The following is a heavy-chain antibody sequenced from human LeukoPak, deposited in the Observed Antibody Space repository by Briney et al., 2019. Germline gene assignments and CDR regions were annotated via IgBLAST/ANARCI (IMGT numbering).Heavy chain of an antibody. D-gene: IGHD6-13*01. J-gene: IGHJ5*02. Sequence: SETLSLTCTVSGGSISSYYWSWIRQPPGKGLEWIGYTYYSGSTNYNPSLKSRVTISVDTSKNQFSLKLSSVTAADTAVYYCARHVAAAGTLAWFDPWGQGTLVTVSS. CDR2: TYYSGST. V-gene: IGHV4-59*01. CDR1: GGSISSYY. CDR3: ARHVAAAGTLAWFDP.